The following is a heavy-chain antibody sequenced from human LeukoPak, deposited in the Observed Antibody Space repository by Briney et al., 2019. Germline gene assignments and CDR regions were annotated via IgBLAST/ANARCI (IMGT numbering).Heavy chain of an antibody. CDR3: TRPIYGDYGRREVYNWFDP. D-gene: IGHD4-17*01. CDR2: IRSKANSYAT. J-gene: IGHJ5*02. Sequence: GGSLKLSCAASGFTFSGSAMHWVRQASGKGLEWVGRIRSKANSYATAYAASVKGRFTISRDDSKNTAYLRMNSLKTEDTAVYYCTRPIYGDYGRREVYNWFDPWGQGTLVTVSS. CDR1: GFTFSGSA. V-gene: IGHV3-73*01.